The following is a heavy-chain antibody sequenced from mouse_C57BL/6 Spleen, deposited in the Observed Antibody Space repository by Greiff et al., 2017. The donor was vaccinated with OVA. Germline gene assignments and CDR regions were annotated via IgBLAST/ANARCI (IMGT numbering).Heavy chain of an antibody. CDR3: ARGNYDGYSSWFAY. Sequence: EVQLQQSGPELVKPGASVKISCKASGYTFTDYYMNWVKQSHGKSLEWIGDINPNNGGTSYNQKFKGKATLTVDKSSSTAYMELRRLTSEDSAVYYCARGNYDGYSSWFAYWGQGTLVTVSA. J-gene: IGHJ3*01. CDR2: INPNNGGT. V-gene: IGHV1-26*01. CDR1: GYTFTDYY. D-gene: IGHD2-3*01.